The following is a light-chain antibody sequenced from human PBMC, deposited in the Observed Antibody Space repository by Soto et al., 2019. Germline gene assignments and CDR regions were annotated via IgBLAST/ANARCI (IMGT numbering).Light chain of an antibody. CDR2: GNN. V-gene: IGLV1-40*01. Sequence: QSMVTQPPSASGALGQRVTISCTGSSSNIGAGYDVHWYQQFPGRAPRLLIFGNNNRPSGVPDRFSGSKSGTSASLDISGLQADAEADAYCQSFDTRLNSVVFGGGTKLTVL. CDR1: SSNIGAGYD. CDR3: QSFDTRLNSVV. J-gene: IGLJ2*01.